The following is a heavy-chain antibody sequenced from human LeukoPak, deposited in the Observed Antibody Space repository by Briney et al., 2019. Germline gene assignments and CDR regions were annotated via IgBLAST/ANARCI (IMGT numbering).Heavy chain of an antibody. D-gene: IGHD6-19*01. CDR2: ISSSGDSE. CDR3: ARDRGAVAGQYFDY. J-gene: IGHJ4*02. CDR1: GFTFSSYA. V-gene: IGHV3-48*04. Sequence: GGSLRLSCAASGFTFSSYAMRWVRQAPGKGPEWISYISSSGDSEYYADSVKGRFTISRDNAKNSLYLQMNTLRAEDTAVYYCARDRGAVAGQYFDYWGQGTLVTVSS.